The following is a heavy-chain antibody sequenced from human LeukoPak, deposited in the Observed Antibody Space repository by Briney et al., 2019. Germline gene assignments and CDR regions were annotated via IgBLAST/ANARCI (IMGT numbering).Heavy chain of an antibody. Sequence: KTSETLSLTSTVSSYSIRSFFWSWLPQPPGQGLEGVGFFYYTGSTNYNRSLKSRVAISVDTSTNQLFLNLSSVTAADTAVYYCARLPSAGHGYFEDWGQGALVTVSS. CDR2: FYYTGST. D-gene: IGHD4-17*01. V-gene: IGHV4-59*01. CDR3: ARLPSAGHGYFED. J-gene: IGHJ4*02. CDR1: SYSIRSFF.